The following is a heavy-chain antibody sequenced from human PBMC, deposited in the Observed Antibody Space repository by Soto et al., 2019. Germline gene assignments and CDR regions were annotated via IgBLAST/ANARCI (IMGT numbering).Heavy chain of an antibody. D-gene: IGHD3-3*01. Sequence: SETLSLTCTVSGGSVSSGSYYWSWIRQPPGKGLEWIGNIYYSGSTNYNPSLKSRVTISVDTSKNQFSLKLSSVTAADTAVYYCARGQFWSGYSPNWFDPWGQGTLVTVSS. CDR3: ARGQFWSGYSPNWFDP. V-gene: IGHV4-61*01. J-gene: IGHJ5*02. CDR1: GGSVSSGSYY. CDR2: IYYSGST.